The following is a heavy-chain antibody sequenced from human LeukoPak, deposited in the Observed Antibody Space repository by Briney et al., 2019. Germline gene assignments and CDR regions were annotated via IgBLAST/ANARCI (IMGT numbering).Heavy chain of an antibody. V-gene: IGHV1-69*05. D-gene: IGHD1-1*01. Sequence: ASVKVSCKASGGTFSSYAISWVRQAPGQGLEWMGGIIPIFGTANYAQKFQGRVTITTDESTSTAYMELSSLRSEDTAVYYCARGERSPAYYYYYYYMDVWGKGTTVTVSS. CDR3: ARGERSPAYYYYYYYMDV. CDR1: GGTFSSYA. CDR2: IIPIFGTA. J-gene: IGHJ6*03.